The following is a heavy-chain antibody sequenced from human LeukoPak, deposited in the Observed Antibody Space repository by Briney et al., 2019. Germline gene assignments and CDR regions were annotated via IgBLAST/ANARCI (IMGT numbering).Heavy chain of an antibody. V-gene: IGHV3-9*01. J-gene: IGHJ4*02. Sequence: GGSLRLSCAASGFTFDDYAMHWVRQAPGKGLEWVSGISWNSGSIGYADSVKGRFTISRDNAKNSLYLQMNSLRAEDTALYYCAKDSGSGGTRASDYWGQGTLVTVSS. CDR3: AKDSGSGGTRASDY. D-gene: IGHD6-19*01. CDR1: GFTFDDYA. CDR2: ISWNSGSI.